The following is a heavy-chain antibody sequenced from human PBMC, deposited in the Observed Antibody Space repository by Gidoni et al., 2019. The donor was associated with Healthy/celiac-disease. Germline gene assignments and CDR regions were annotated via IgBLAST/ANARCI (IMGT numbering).Heavy chain of an antibody. J-gene: IGHJ4*02. CDR1: GFTFSSYS. Sequence: EVQLLESGGGLVQPGGSLRLPCAASGFTFSSYSMSWVRQAPGTVLEWVSLISVSGGRPYYADSVKGRFTISRDNSKNTLYLQMNSLRAEDTAVYYCAKAAVIVVVVAATDYWGQGTLVTVSS. CDR2: ISVSGGRP. D-gene: IGHD2-15*01. V-gene: IGHV3-23*01. CDR3: AKAAVIVVVVAATDY.